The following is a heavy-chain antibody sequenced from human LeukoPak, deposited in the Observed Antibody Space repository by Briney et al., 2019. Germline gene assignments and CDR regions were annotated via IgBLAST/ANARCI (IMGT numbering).Heavy chain of an antibody. CDR1: GFTFSTYW. CDR2: IKQDESEK. D-gene: IGHD4-11*01. Sequence: PGGSLRLSCAASGFTFSTYWMSWARQAPGKGLEWVANIKQDESEKYYMDSVKGRFTISRDNAKNSLSLHMSSLRADDTAVYYCARVGRDSKYGYFDFWGQGTLVTVSS. J-gene: IGHJ4*02. V-gene: IGHV3-7*01. CDR3: ARVGRDSKYGYFDF.